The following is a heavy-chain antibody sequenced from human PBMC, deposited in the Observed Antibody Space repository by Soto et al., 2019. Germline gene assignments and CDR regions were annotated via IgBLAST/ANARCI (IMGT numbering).Heavy chain of an antibody. V-gene: IGHV3-21*01. CDR2: ISSSGTYI. Sequence: GGSLRLSCEAAGLTFNDYSMDWVRQAPEKGLEWVSSISSSGTYIYYADSVKGRFAISRDNANNVMYLQMDTLRAEDTAVYYCVRAGHVFDVHYYGMDLWGQGTTVTVSS. J-gene: IGHJ6*02. D-gene: IGHD3-10*01. CDR1: GLTFNDYS. CDR3: VRAGHVFDVHYYGMDL.